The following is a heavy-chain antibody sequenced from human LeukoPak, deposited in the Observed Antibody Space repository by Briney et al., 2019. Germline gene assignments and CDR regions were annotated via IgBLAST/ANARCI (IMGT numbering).Heavy chain of an antibody. V-gene: IGHV3-33*01. CDR1: GFTFSSYG. CDR3: ARDPLGGRYFDWLFHFDY. CDR2: IWYDGGNK. J-gene: IGHJ4*02. D-gene: IGHD3-9*01. Sequence: PGRSQRLSCAASGFTFSSYGMHWVRQAPGKGLEWVAVIWYDGGNKYYADSVKGRFTISRDNSKNTLYLQMNSLRAEDTAVYYCARDPLGGRYFDWLFHFDYWGQGTLVTVSS.